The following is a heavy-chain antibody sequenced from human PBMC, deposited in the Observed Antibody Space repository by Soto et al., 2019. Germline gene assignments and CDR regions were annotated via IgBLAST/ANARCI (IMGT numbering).Heavy chain of an antibody. CDR1: GDSVSSDSAS. Sequence: QVQLQQSGPGLVKPSQTLSLICSISGDSVSSDSASWNWIRQSPSRGLEWLGRTYYRATWSNDYAVSMKGRIIINADTSKNQFSLHVNSVTPEDTAIYYCAGELGYDPDYGYYGVGVWGQGTTVTVS. V-gene: IGHV6-1*01. CDR3: AGELGYDPDYGYYGVGV. J-gene: IGHJ6*02. D-gene: IGHD5-12*01. CDR2: TYYRATWSN.